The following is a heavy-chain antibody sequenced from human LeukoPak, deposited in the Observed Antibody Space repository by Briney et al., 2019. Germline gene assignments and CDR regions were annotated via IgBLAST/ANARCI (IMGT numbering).Heavy chain of an antibody. CDR1: GFTFSSYG. CDR3: AKDCPRYCSGGSCYSGWYFDL. Sequence: QPGRSLRLSCAASGFTFSSYGMHWVRQAPGKGLEWVAVISYDGSNKYYADSVKGRFTISRDNSKNTLYLQMNSLRAEDTAVYYCAKDCPRYCSGGSCYSGWYFDLWGRGTLVTVSS. J-gene: IGHJ2*01. D-gene: IGHD2-15*01. CDR2: ISYDGSNK. V-gene: IGHV3-30*18.